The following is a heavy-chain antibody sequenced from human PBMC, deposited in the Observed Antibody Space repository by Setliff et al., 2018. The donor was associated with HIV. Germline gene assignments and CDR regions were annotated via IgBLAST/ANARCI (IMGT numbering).Heavy chain of an antibody. Sequence: GGSLRLSCAASGFTFSRHWMSWVRQAPGKGLEWVASIKDDGREEDYADSVKGRFTISRDNAKNSLFLQMDSLRAEDTAVYYCARCLNTEYWSGYSPFDYWVLGSLVTVSS. D-gene: IGHD3-3*01. V-gene: IGHV3-7*03. CDR2: IKDDGREE. CDR3: ARCLNTEYWSGYSPFDY. J-gene: IGHJ4*02. CDR1: GFTFSRHW.